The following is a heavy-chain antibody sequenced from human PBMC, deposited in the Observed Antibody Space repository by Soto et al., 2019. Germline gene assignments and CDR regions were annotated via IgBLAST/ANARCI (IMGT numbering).Heavy chain of an antibody. D-gene: IGHD1-26*01. CDR1: GFSLSSSGVG. CDR3: AHRHMVGATKYNWFDP. J-gene: IGHJ5*02. Sequence: SGPTLVNPTQTLTLTCTFSGFSLSSSGVGVGWNRQPPGKALEWLALIYWDDDKRYSPSLKSRLTITKDTSKNQVVLTMTNMDPVDTATYYXAHRHMVGATKYNWFDPWGQGTLVTVSS. CDR2: IYWDDDK. V-gene: IGHV2-5*02.